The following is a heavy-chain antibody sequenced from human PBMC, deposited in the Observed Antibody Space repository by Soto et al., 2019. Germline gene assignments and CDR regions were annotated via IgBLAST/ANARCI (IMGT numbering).Heavy chain of an antibody. Sequence: QVQLQESGPGLVKPSGTLSLTCAVSGGSISSSNWWSWVRQPPGKGLEWIGKIYHSGSTNYNPSRKIRVTISVDKSKNQSSLKLSSVTAAATAVYYCARVYMVRGTIIRYFDYWGQGTLVTVSS. J-gene: IGHJ4*02. CDR3: ARVYMVRGTIIRYFDY. CDR2: IYHSGST. CDR1: GGSISSSNW. V-gene: IGHV4-4*02. D-gene: IGHD3-10*01.